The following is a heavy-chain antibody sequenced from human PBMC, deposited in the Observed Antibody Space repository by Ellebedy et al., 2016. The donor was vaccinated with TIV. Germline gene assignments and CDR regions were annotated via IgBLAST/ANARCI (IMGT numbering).Heavy chain of an antibody. CDR3: ARDRGSIYGMDV. Sequence: AASVKVSCKASGRTFSNYAISWVRQAPGQGLEWMGGTIPISRAAIYAQSFQGRVTITAGESTSTAYLELSSLRSEDTAVYYCARDRGSIYGMDVWGQGTTVTVSS. V-gene: IGHV1-69*13. D-gene: IGHD2-2*01. CDR2: TIPISRAA. J-gene: IGHJ6*02. CDR1: GRTFSNYA.